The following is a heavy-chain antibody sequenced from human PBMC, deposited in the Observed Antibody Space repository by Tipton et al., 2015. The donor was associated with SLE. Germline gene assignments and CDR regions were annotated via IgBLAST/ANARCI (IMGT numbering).Heavy chain of an antibody. D-gene: IGHD1-26*01. CDR2: ISRDGSNT. CDR1: GFTFSSHW. V-gene: IGHV3-74*01. CDR3: ARERVGATTWFDP. Sequence: GSLRLSCAASGFTFSSHWMYWVRQAPGKGLVWVSRISRDGSNTYYADSVEGRFTISRDNAKNSLYLQMNSLRAEDTAVYYCARERVGATTWFDPWGQGTLVTVSS. J-gene: IGHJ5*02.